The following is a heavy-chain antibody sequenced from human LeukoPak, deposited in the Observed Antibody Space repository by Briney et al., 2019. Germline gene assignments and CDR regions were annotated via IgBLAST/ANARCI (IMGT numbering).Heavy chain of an antibody. V-gene: IGHV3-30*02. J-gene: IGHJ4*02. Sequence: PGGSLRLSCAASQFTFNAHGMHWVRQAPGKGLEWVAYIRYDGSNKYYADSVKGRFTISRDNSKNTLSLQMNSLRPEDTAVYYCARDRSHCFDYWGQGTLVTVSS. D-gene: IGHD6-13*01. CDR2: IRYDGSNK. CDR3: ARDRSHCFDY. CDR1: QFTFNAHG.